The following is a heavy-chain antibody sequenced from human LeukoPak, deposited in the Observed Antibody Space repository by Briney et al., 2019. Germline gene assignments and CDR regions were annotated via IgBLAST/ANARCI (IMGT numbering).Heavy chain of an antibody. V-gene: IGHV4-61*01. D-gene: IGHD3-22*01. J-gene: IGHJ2*01. CDR1: GGSVSSGSYY. CDR3: AREERYYDSSGYYYPNWYFDL. CDR2: IYYSGST. Sequence: SETLSLTCTVSGGSVSSGSYYWRWLRQPPGTGLEWIGYIYYSGSTNYNPSLKSRVTISVDTSKNQFSLKLSSVTAADTAVYYCAREERYYDSSGYYYPNWYFDLWGRGTLVTVSA.